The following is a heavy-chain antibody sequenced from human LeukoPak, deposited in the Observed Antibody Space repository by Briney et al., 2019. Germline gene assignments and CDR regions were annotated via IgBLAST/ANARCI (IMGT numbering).Heavy chain of an antibody. CDR2: ISGSGGRT. J-gene: IGHJ4*02. CDR1: GFTFSSYG. V-gene: IGHV3-23*01. CDR3: AKDWDY. Sequence: GGSLRLSCAASGFTFSSYGMHWVRQAPGKGLEWVSAISGSGGRTYHADSVKGRFTISRDNSKNMLYLQMNSLRAEDTALYYCAKDWDYWGQGTLVTVSS.